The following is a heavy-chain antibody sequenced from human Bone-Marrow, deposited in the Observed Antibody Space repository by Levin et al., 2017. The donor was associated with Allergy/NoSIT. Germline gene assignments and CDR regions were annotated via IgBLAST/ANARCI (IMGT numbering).Heavy chain of an antibody. CDR1: GFTFSSYG. D-gene: IGHD2-2*01. CDR2: IWYDGSNK. V-gene: IGHV3-33*01. J-gene: IGHJ6*03. Sequence: GGSLRLSCAASGFTFSSYGMHWVRQAPGKGLEWVAVIWYDGSNKYYADSVKGRFTISRDNSKNTLYLQMNSLRAEDTAVYYCARDIKGSGGYCSSTSCYAVGYYYMDVWGKGTTVTVSS. CDR3: ARDIKGSGGYCSSTSCYAVGYYYMDV.